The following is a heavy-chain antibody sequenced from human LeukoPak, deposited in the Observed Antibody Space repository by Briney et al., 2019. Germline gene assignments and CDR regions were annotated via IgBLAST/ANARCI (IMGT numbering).Heavy chain of an antibody. CDR2: ISAYNGNT. D-gene: IGHD4-11*01. V-gene: IGHV1-18*01. CDR3: ARGATVTTYYYYMDV. CDR1: GYTFTSYG. J-gene: IGHJ6*03. Sequence: ASVKVSCKASGYTFTSYGISWVRQAPGQGLEWMGWISAYNGNTNYAQKLQGRVTITTDTSTSTAYVELRSLRSDDTAVYYCARGATVTTYYYYMDVWGKGTTVTVSS.